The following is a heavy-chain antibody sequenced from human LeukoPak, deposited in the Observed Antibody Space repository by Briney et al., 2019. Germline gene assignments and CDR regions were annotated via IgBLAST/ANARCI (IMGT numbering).Heavy chain of an antibody. V-gene: IGHV3-23*01. CDR1: GFTFSSYA. CDR3: AKDFYDNSGSRYDY. J-gene: IGHJ4*02. CDR2: ISGSGGST. D-gene: IGHD3-22*01. Sequence: GWSLRLSCAASGFTFSSYAMCWVRQAPGKGLEWVSAISGSGGSTYYADSVKGRFTISRDNSKNTLYLQMNSLRAEDTAVYYCAKDFYDNSGSRYDYWGQGTLVTVSS.